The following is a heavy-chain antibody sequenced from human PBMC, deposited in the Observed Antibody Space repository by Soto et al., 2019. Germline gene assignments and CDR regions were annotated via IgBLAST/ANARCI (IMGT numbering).Heavy chain of an antibody. CDR1: GASISSYY. D-gene: IGHD6-13*01. Sequence: QVQLQESGPGPVKPSETLSLTCTFSGASISSYYWSWIRQPPGKGLEWIGYIYFIGTTDYNPSLKSRVTMSVDTPKNQFSLKLSSVTAADTAVYYCAAAGGVREIDYWGQGTLVTVSS. V-gene: IGHV4-59*01. CDR2: IYFIGTT. CDR3: AAAGGVREIDY. J-gene: IGHJ4*02.